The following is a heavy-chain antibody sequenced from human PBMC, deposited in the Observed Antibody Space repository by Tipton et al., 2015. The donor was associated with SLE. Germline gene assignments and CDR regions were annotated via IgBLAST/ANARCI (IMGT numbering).Heavy chain of an antibody. CDR1: GGSISSSSYY. Sequence: GLVKPSETLSLTCTVSGGSISSSSYYWGWIRQPPGKGLEWIGSIYYSGSTYYNPSLKSRVTISVDTSKNQFSLKLSSVTAADTAVYYCARGWGDDYYFDYWGQGTLVTVSS. D-gene: IGHD2-21*02. CDR3: ARGWGDDYYFDY. V-gene: IGHV4-39*07. CDR2: IYYSGST. J-gene: IGHJ4*02.